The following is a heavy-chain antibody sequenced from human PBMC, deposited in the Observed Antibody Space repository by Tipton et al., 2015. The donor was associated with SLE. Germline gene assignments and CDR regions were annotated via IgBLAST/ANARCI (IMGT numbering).Heavy chain of an antibody. D-gene: IGHD3-22*01. CDR3: ARGGDYYDSSGYHRYYYYYMDV. V-gene: IGHV1-18*04. CDR1: GYTFTSYG. Sequence: QLVQSGAEVKKPGASVKVSCKASGYTFTSYGISWVRQAPGQGLEWMGWISAYNGNTNYAQKLQGRVTMTTDTSTSTAYMELSSLRSEDTAVYYCARGGDYYDSSGYHRYYYYYMDVWGKGTTVTVSS. CDR2: ISAYNGNT. J-gene: IGHJ6*03.